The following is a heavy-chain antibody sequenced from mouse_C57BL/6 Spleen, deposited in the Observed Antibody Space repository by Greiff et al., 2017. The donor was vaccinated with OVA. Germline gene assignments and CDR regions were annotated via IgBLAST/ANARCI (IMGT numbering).Heavy chain of an antibody. Sequence: EVKLMESGGGLVQPGGSLSLSCAASGFTFTDYYMSWVRQPPGKALEWLGFIRNKANGYTTDYSASVKGRFTISRDNSQSILYLQMNALRAEDSATYYCARGTGPFDYWGQGTTLTVSS. CDR3: ARGTGPFDY. V-gene: IGHV7-3*01. CDR1: GFTFTDYY. D-gene: IGHD4-1*01. CDR2: IRNKANGYTT. J-gene: IGHJ2*01.